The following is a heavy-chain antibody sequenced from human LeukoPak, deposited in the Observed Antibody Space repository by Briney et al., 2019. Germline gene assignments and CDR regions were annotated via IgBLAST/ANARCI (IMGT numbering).Heavy chain of an antibody. CDR3: ARGEQWLVLSYYFDF. V-gene: IGHV1-2*02. CDR1: GYTFTGYY. CDR2: INPNSGGA. D-gene: IGHD6-19*01. Sequence: ASVKVSCKASGYTFTGYYMQWVRQAPGQGLEWMGWINPNSGGANYAQKFQGRVTVTRGTSITTAYMELSSLRSDDTAVYYCARGEQWLVLSYYFDFWGQGTLVTVSS. J-gene: IGHJ4*02.